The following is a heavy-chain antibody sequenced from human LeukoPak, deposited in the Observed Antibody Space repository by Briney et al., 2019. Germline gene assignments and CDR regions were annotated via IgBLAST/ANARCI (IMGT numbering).Heavy chain of an antibody. Sequence: ASVKVSCKASGCTFTSYGISWVRQAPGQGLEWMGWISAYNGNTNYAQKLQGRVTMTTDTSTSTAYMELRSLRSDDTAVYYCARVGYDFWSGYPQRFDPWGQGTLVTVSS. CDR1: GCTFTSYG. D-gene: IGHD3-3*01. J-gene: IGHJ5*02. V-gene: IGHV1-18*01. CDR2: ISAYNGNT. CDR3: ARVGYDFWSGYPQRFDP.